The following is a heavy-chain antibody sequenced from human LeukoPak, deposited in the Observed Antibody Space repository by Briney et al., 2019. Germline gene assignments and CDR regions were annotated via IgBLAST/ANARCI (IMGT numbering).Heavy chain of an antibody. CDR3: AKDIGEGGQRAFNY. CDR2: ISYDGGNK. Sequence: GGSLRLSCAAYRLTFRRHGMHWVRQAPGKGLEWVAVISYDGGNKYYADSVKGRFTISRDNSKNTLYLQMNSLRTEDTAVYYCAKDIGEGGQRAFNYWVEGTLVTVSS. CDR1: RLTFRRHG. J-gene: IGHJ4*02. D-gene: IGHD3-10*01. V-gene: IGHV3-30*18.